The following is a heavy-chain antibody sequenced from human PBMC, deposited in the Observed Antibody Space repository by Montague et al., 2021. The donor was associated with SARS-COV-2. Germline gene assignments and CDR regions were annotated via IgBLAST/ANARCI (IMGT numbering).Heavy chain of an antibody. CDR2: SYYSGST. CDR1: AGSMSSRSYY. CDR3: ARHWITMMVVVIKGGCFDP. V-gene: IGHV4-39*01. Sequence: SETLSLTCTVSAGSMSSRSYYWGWIRQPPGKGLEWIGSSYYSGSTYYNPSLKSRVTISADTSKNQVSLKLSSVTAADTAVYYCARHWITMMVVVIKGGCFDPWGQGTLVTVSS. J-gene: IGHJ5*02. D-gene: IGHD3-22*01.